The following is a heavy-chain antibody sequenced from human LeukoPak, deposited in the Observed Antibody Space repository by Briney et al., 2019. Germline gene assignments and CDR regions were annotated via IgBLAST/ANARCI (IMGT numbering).Heavy chain of an antibody. J-gene: IGHJ4*02. Sequence: PGGSLRLSCAASGFTFSSYGMHWVRQAPGKGLEWVAVIWYDGSNKYYADSVKGRFTISRDNSKNTLYLQMNSLRAEDTAVYYCASRQGKWEYFDYWGQGTLVTVSS. CDR1: GFTFSSYG. V-gene: IGHV3-33*01. CDR2: IWYDGSNK. CDR3: ASRQGKWEYFDY. D-gene: IGHD1-26*01.